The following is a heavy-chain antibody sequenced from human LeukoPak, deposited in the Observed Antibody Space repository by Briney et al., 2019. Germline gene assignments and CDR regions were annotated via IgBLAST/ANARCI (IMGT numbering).Heavy chain of an antibody. CDR3: ARSRFVAVAGRHAFDI. CDR2: INHSGST. CDR1: GGSFSGYY. D-gene: IGHD6-19*01. Sequence: SETLSLTCAVYGGSFSGYYWSWIRQPPGKGLEWIGEINHSGSTNHNPSLKSRVTISVDTSKNQFSLKLSSVTAADTAVYYCARSRFVAVAGRHAFDIWGQGTMVTVSS. J-gene: IGHJ3*02. V-gene: IGHV4-34*01.